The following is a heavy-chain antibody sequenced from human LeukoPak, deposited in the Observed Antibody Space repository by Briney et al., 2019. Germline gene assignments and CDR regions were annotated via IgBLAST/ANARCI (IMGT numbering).Heavy chain of an antibody. CDR1: GFTFSDYY. J-gene: IGHJ5*02. CDR2: ISSSGSTI. Sequence: GGSLRLSCAASGFTFSDYYMSWIRQAPGEGLEWVSYISSSGSTIYYADSVKGRFTISRDNAKNSLYLQMNSLRAEDTAVYYCARDYEYYYGSGSYSPNWFDPWGQGTLVTVSS. V-gene: IGHV3-11*01. D-gene: IGHD3-10*01. CDR3: ARDYEYYYGSGSYSPNWFDP.